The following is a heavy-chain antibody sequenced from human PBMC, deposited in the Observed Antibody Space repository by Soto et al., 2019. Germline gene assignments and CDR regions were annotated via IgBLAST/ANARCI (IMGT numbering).Heavy chain of an antibody. V-gene: IGHV1-69*06. CDR1: GGTFSDFA. J-gene: IGHJ6*02. Sequence: QVQLVQSGAEMRKPGSSLRVSCKASGGTFSDFAFSWVRQAPGQGLEWMGGIVPRFGSPNYAQKFGGRVTMSADTSAITVYMQASSLRFVHTAVSFCARERIQLRLTKYTCNGMDVWGQGTTITVSS. CDR2: IVPRFGSP. CDR3: ARERIQLRLTKYTCNGMDV. D-gene: IGHD3-3*01.